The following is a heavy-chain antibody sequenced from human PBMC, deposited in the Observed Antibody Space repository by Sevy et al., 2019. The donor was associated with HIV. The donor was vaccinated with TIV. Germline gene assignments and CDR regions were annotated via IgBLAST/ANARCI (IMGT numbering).Heavy chain of an antibody. CDR2: IWYDGSNK. J-gene: IGHJ4*02. D-gene: IGHD4-4*01. CDR1: GFTFSSYG. V-gene: IGHV3-33*01. Sequence: GGSLRLSCAASGFTFSSYGLHWVRQAPGKGLEWVAVIWYDGSNKYYADSVKGRFTISRDNSKNTLYLQMNSLRAEDTAVYYCARDGFGSSYPFDYWGQGTLVTVSS. CDR3: ARDGFGSSYPFDY.